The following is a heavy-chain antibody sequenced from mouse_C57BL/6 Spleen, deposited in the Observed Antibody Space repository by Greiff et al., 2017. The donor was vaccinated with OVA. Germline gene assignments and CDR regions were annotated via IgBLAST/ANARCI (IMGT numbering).Heavy chain of an antibody. D-gene: IGHD2-1*01. Sequence: QVQLQQPGAELVMPGASVKLSCKASGYTFTSYWMHWVKQRPGQGLEWIGEIDPSDSYTNYNQKFKGKSTLTVDKSSSTAYMQLSSLTSEDSAVYYCARNGYYGNQRLAYWGQGTLVTVSA. CDR1: GYTFTSYW. V-gene: IGHV1-69*01. CDR2: IDPSDSYT. CDR3: ARNGYYGNQRLAY. J-gene: IGHJ3*01.